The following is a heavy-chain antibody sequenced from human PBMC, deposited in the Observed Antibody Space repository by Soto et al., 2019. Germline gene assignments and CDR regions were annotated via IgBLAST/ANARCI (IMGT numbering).Heavy chain of an antibody. V-gene: IGHV3-23*01. CDR2: ISGSGGST. Sequence: EVQLLESGGGLVQPGGSLRLSCAASGFTFSSYAMSWVRQAPGKGLEWVSAISGSGGSTYYADSVKGRFTISRDNSKNTLYLQMNSLRAEDTAVYYCATGAYDFWSGYYNPFYFDYWGQGTLVTVSS. CDR1: GFTFSSYA. D-gene: IGHD3-3*01. CDR3: ATGAYDFWSGYYNPFYFDY. J-gene: IGHJ4*02.